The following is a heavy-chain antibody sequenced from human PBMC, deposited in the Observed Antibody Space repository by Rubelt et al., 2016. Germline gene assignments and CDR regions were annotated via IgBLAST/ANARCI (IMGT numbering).Heavy chain of an antibody. CDR1: GGSISSSSYY. CDR3: ARGGDYDFWSGPNWFDP. J-gene: IGHJ5*02. D-gene: IGHD3-3*01. CDR2: IYYSGST. V-gene: IGHV4-61*05. Sequence: QLQLQESGPGLVKPSETLSLTCTVSGGSISSSSYYWSWIRQPPGKGLEWIGYIYYSGSTYYNPSLKSRVTISVDTAKNQFSLKLSSVTAADTAVYYCARGGDYDFWSGPNWFDPWGQGTLVTVSS.